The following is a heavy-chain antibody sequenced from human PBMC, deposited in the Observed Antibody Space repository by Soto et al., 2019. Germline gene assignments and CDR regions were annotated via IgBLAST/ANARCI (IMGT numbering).Heavy chain of an antibody. CDR1: GFPFNDYY. D-gene: IGHD3-22*01. V-gene: IGHV3-11*01. J-gene: IGHJ6*02. CDR3: ARARGYHDSSGYDI. CDR2: ISGGGGSTI. Sequence: QVQLVESGGGLVKPGVSLRLSCAASGFPFNDYYINWIRKAPGKGLEWISYISGGGGSTIYYTDSVKGRFTISRDNGKKSVYLQMSSLRADDTAVYYCARARGYHDSSGYDIWGRGTTVTVSS.